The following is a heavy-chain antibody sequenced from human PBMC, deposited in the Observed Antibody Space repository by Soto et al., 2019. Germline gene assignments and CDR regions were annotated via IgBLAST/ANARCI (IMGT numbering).Heavy chain of an antibody. D-gene: IGHD6-6*01. CDR3: AREAGSSSSGDWFAP. CDR2: IYYSGST. J-gene: IGHJ5*02. CDR1: GGSISSGDYY. V-gene: IGHV4-30-4*01. Sequence: SETLSLTCTVSGGSISSGDYYWSWIRQPPGKGLEWIGYIYYSGSTYYNPSLKSRVTISVDTSKNQFSLKLSSVTAADTAVYYCAREAGSSSSGDWFAPWRQGTLVTVSS.